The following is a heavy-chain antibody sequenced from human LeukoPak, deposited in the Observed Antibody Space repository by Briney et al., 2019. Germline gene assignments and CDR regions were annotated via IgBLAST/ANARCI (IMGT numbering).Heavy chain of an antibody. Sequence: GGSLRLSCAASGFIFSSYAMTWVRQAPGKGLEWVSVISGYTGNTYYADSVKGRFTISRGNSKSTLYLQMNSLRAEDTAVYYCAKRVSSTSTGDDYWGQGTLVTVSS. V-gene: IGHV3-23*01. J-gene: IGHJ4*02. D-gene: IGHD7-27*01. CDR2: ISGYTGNT. CDR1: GFIFSSYA. CDR3: AKRVSSTSTGDDY.